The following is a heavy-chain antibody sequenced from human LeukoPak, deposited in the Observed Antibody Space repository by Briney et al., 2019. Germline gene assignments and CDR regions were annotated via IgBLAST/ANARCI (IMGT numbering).Heavy chain of an antibody. J-gene: IGHJ4*02. CDR2: IPYDGSNK. V-gene: IGHV3-30*04. D-gene: IGHD6-19*01. CDR1: GFIFSSYA. CDR3: ARGGSAWYPHVGGFDY. Sequence: GGSLRLSCAASGFIFSSYAMHWVRQAPGMGLEWVTLIPYDGSNKYYADSVKGRFTISRDNSKNTMYLQMNGLRSEDTAVYYCARGGSAWYPHVGGFDYWGQGTLVSVSS.